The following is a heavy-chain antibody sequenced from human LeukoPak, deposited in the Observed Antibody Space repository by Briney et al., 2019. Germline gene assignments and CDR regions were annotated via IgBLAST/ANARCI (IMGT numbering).Heavy chain of an antibody. CDR2: INHSGST. D-gene: IGHD4-17*01. Sequence: SETLSLTCSVYGGSFSGYYWSWIRQPPGKGLEWIGEINHSGSTNYNPSLKSRVTISVDTSKNQFSLKLSSVTAADTAVYYCARLGDYLPLGRHPRGGVRVDVWGQGTTVTVSS. J-gene: IGHJ6*02. CDR3: ARLGDYLPLGRHPRGGVRVDV. V-gene: IGHV4-34*01. CDR1: GGSFSGYY.